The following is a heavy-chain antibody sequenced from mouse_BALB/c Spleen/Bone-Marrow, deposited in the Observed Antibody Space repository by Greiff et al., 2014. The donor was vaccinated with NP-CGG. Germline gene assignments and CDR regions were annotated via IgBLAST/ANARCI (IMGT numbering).Heavy chain of an antibody. V-gene: IGHV3-2*02. D-gene: IGHD2-4*01. CDR2: ISYSGST. CDR1: GYSITRDYA. Sequence: EVQLVESGPGLVNPSQSLSLTCIVTGYSITRDYAWNWIRQFPGNKLEWMGYISYSGSTTYNPSLESRISITRVTSKNQFFLQLNSVTTEDTATYYCARSSSYDYDVGFAYWGQGTLVTVSA. CDR3: ARSSSYDYDVGFAY. J-gene: IGHJ3*01.